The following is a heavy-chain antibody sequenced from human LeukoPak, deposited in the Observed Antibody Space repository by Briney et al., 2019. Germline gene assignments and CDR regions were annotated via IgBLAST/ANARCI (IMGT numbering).Heavy chain of an antibody. CDR2: IHTSGST. CDR3: AREFSGTSIAARVFDS. D-gene: IGHD6-6*01. CDR1: GGSITSYY. J-gene: IGHJ4*02. V-gene: IGHV4-4*07. Sequence: PSETLSLTSTVSGGSITSYYWSYIRQPAGKGLEWIGRIHTSGSTNYNPSLKSRVTMSVDTSKNQFSLKLSSVTAADTAIYYCAREFSGTSIAARVFDSWGQGTLVTVSS.